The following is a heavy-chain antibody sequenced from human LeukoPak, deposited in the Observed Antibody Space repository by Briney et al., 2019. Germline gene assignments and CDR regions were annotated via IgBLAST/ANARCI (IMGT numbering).Heavy chain of an antibody. CDR3: ARLDGSGSRFDP. D-gene: IGHD3-10*01. CDR1: GGSISSSSYY. J-gene: IGHJ5*02. Sequence: SETLSLTCTVSGGSISSSSYYWGWIRQPPGKGLEWIGSIYYSGTSYYDPSLKSRVTISADTSKNQFSLKLSSVTAADTAVYYCARLDGSGSRFDPWGQGTLVTVSS. CDR2: IYYSGTS. V-gene: IGHV4-39*01.